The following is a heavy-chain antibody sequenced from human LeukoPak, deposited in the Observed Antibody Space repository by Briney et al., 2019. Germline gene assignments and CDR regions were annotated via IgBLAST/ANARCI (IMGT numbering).Heavy chain of an antibody. CDR1: GYSFTTYW. J-gene: IGHJ6*02. Sequence: GESLKISCMGSGYSFTTYWIGWVCQMPGEGLELMGIIYPGDSHTRYSPSFQGQVTISADKSISTAYLQWSSLKASDTAMYYCARHRTTMVRGVMDVWGQGTTVTVSS. CDR3: ARHRTTMVRGVMDV. CDR2: IYPGDSHT. D-gene: IGHD3-10*01. V-gene: IGHV5-51*01.